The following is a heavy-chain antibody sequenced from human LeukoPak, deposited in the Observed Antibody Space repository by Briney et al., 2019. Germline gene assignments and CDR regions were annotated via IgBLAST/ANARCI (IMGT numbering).Heavy chain of an antibody. CDR2: IRQSGDIT. D-gene: IGHD5-24*01. CDR1: EFTFSNYV. V-gene: IGHV3-23*01. Sequence: PGGSLRLSCAASEFTFSNYVMNWVRQAPGKGLEWVSSIRQSGDITYYADSVKGRFTISRDNSKNTLSLQMNSLSREDTAIYYCVRRGGRDGWGAFDIWGQGTVVTVSS. CDR3: VRRGGRDGWGAFDI. J-gene: IGHJ3*02.